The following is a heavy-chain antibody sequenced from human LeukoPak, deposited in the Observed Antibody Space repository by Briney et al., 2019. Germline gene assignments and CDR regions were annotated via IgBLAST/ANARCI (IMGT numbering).Heavy chain of an antibody. V-gene: IGHV3-21*01. D-gene: IGHD2-2*01. CDR2: ISSSNNYI. J-gene: IGHJ3*02. CDR1: GFTFRIYD. CDR3: AREDASAFDI. Sequence: GGSLRLSCVASGFTFRIYDMNWVRQAPGKGLEWVSSISSSNNYIYYADSVKGRFTISRGDAQNSLYLQMNSLRAEDTAIYYCAREDASAFDIWGQGTMVTVSS.